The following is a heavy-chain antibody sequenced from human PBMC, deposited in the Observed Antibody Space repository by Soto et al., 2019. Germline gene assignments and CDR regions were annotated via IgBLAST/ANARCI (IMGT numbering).Heavy chain of an antibody. CDR2: ITTSRAYI. Sequence: EVQLVESGGGLVKPGGSLSLSCAASGFTFNSDTMNWVRQAPGKGLEWVSSITTSRAYIYYADSVKGRFTTSRDNAKNSLYLQLNSLRSEDTAVYYCAGDSSSSWFADWGQGTLVTVSS. J-gene: IGHJ5*01. CDR1: GFTFNSDT. D-gene: IGHD6-13*01. V-gene: IGHV3-21*01. CDR3: AGDSSSSWFAD.